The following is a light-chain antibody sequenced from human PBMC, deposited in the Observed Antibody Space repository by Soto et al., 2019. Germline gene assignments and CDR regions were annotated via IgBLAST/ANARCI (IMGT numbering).Light chain of an antibody. Sequence: EIVLTQSPAPLSFSPGQRATLSCTASQSVSSSLAWYQQKPGQSPRLLIYDPSNRATGIPARFSGSGSGTDFTLTISSLEPEDFAVYYCQQRINWRITFGQGTRLEIK. V-gene: IGKV3-11*01. CDR3: QQRINWRIT. J-gene: IGKJ5*01. CDR1: QSVSSS. CDR2: DPS.